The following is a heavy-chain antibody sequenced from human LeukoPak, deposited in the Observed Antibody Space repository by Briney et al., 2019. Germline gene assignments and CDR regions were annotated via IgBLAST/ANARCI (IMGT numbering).Heavy chain of an antibody. V-gene: IGHV3-53*01. CDR3: ARDPSSDWNWYFDL. CDR1: GFTVSSNY. CDR2: IYSGGST. D-gene: IGHD6-19*01. J-gene: IGHJ2*01. Sequence: GGSLRLSCAASGFTVSSNYMSWVRQAPGKGLEWVSVIYSGGSTYYADSVKGRFTISRDNSKNTLYLQMNSLRAEDTAVYYCARDPSSDWNWYFDLWGRGTLVTVSS.